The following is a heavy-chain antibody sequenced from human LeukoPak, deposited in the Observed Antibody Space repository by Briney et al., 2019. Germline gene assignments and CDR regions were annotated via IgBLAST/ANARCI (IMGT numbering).Heavy chain of an antibody. CDR1: GYTFTSYG. Sequence: ASVKVSCKASGYTFTSYGISWVRQAPGQGLEWMGWISAYNGNTNYAQKLQGRVTMTTDTSTSTAYVELRSLRSDDTAVYYCASTYSSGWYDNKVLWGRGTLVTVSS. V-gene: IGHV1-18*01. CDR2: ISAYNGNT. CDR3: ASTYSSGWYDNKVL. D-gene: IGHD6-19*01. J-gene: IGHJ2*01.